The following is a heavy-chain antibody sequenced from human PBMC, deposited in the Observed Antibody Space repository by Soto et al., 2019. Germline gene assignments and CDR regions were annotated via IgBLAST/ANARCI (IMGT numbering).Heavy chain of an antibody. D-gene: IGHD1-1*01. J-gene: IGHJ4*02. Sequence: ASVKVSCKASGHTFSGHHMHWVRQAPGRGLEWMTYIDLDTGNTASSQKFQGRVTTTRDTSFTTAYMDLSGLGSDDTALYYCVLERTGTGGFHYWGPGTSVTV. CDR1: GHTFSGHH. CDR2: IDLDTGNT. CDR3: VLERTGTGGFHY. V-gene: IGHV1-2*02.